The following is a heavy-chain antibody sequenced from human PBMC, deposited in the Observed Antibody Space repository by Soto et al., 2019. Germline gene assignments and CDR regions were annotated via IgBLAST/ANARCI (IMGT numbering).Heavy chain of an antibody. CDR3: ARGTTRITMIVAVPRGLWFDT. J-gene: IGHJ5*02. CDR1: GFTFSSYS. D-gene: IGHD3-22*01. CDR2: ISSSSSTI. V-gene: IGHV3-48*02. Sequence: AGGSLRLSCAASGFTFSSYSMNWVRQAPGKGLEWVSYISSSSSTIYYADSVKGRFTISRDNAKNSLYLQMNSLRDEDTAVYYCARGTTRITMIVAVPRGLWFDTWGQGTLVTVSS.